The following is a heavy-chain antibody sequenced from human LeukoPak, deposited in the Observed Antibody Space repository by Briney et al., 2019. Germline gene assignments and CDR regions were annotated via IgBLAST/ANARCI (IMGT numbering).Heavy chain of an antibody. CDR3: ARARSSSGYYTLFDY. CDR1: GGSFSGYY. D-gene: IGHD3-22*01. CDR2: IYYSGST. V-gene: IGHV4-34*01. Sequence: PSETLSLTCAVYGGSFSGYYWSWIRQPPGKGLEWIGYIYYSGSTYYNPSLKSRVTISVDTSKNQFSLKLSSVTAADTAVYYCARARSSSGYYTLFDYWGQGTLVTVSS. J-gene: IGHJ4*02.